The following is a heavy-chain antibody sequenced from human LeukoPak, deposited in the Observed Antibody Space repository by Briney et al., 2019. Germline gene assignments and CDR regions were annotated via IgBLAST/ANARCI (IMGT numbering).Heavy chain of an antibody. J-gene: IGHJ3*02. CDR3: ARTTVTTAWGAFDI. Sequence: SETLSLTCTVSGYSISSTYYWGWIRQPPGKGLEWIGEIYHSGSTNYNPSLKSRVTISVDKSKTQFSLKLSSVTAADTAVYYCARTTVTTAWGAFDIWGQGTMVTVSS. CDR2: IYHSGST. CDR1: GYSISSTYY. V-gene: IGHV4-38-2*02. D-gene: IGHD4-17*01.